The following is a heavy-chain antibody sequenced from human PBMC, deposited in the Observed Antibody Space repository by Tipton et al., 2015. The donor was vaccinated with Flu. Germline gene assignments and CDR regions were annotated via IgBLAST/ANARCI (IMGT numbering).Heavy chain of an antibody. CDR3: AREGRQWLRPTYYYYYMDV. CDR2: IIPIFGTA. CDR1: GYTFTGYY. Sequence: QLVQSGAEVKKPGASVKVSCKASGYTFTGYYMHWVRQAPGQGLEWMGWIIPIFGTANYAQKFQGRVTITADKSTSTAYMELSSLRSEDTAVYYCAREGRQWLRPTYYYYYMDVWGKGTTVTVSS. D-gene: IGHD5-12*01. V-gene: IGHV1-69*06. J-gene: IGHJ6*03.